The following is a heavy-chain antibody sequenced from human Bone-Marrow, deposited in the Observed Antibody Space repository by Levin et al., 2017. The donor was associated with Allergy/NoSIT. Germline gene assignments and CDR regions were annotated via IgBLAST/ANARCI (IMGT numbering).Heavy chain of an antibody. CDR2: INWKGSGV. D-gene: IGHD3-10*01. CDR1: GFTFEDYG. Sequence: GESLKISCAASGFTFEDYGMSWVRQVPGKGLEWVSGINWKGSGVGYVDAVKGRFTISRDNAKNSLYLQMNSLRGEDTAFYYCARDHGSGYPTWFESWGQGTLVTVVS. J-gene: IGHJ5*01. V-gene: IGHV3-20*04. CDR3: ARDHGSGYPTWFES.